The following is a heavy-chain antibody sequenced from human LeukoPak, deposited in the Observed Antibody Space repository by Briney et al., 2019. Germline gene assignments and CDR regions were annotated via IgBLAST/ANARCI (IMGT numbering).Heavy chain of an antibody. CDR3: AKDTNYYDSSGYSDYYYYYYMGV. CDR2: ISGSGGST. D-gene: IGHD3-22*01. Sequence: GGSLRLSCAASGFTFSSYAMSWVRQAPGKGLEWVSAISGSGGSTYYADSVKGRFTISRDNSKNTLYLQMNSLRAEGTAVYYCAKDTNYYDSSGYSDYYYYYYMGVWGKGTTVTVSS. V-gene: IGHV3-23*01. CDR1: GFTFSSYA. J-gene: IGHJ6*03.